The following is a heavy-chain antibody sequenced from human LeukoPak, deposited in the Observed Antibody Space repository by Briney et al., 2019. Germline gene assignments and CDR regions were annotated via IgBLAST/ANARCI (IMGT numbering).Heavy chain of an antibody. CDR3: AKDLISYYDFWSGYYTVPLEFDY. CDR1: GFTFSSYS. J-gene: IGHJ4*02. CDR2: ISSSSSYI. V-gene: IGHV3-21*04. Sequence: PGGSLRLSCAASGFTFSSYSMNWVRQAPGKGLEWVSSISSSSSYIYYADSVKGRFTISRDNAKNSLYLQMNSLRAEDTAVYYCAKDLISYYDFWSGYYTVPLEFDYWGQGTLVTVSS. D-gene: IGHD3-3*01.